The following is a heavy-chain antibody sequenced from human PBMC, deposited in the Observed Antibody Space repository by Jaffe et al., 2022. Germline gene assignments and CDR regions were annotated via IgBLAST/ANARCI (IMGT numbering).Heavy chain of an antibody. J-gene: IGHJ4*02. D-gene: IGHD5-12*01. Sequence: QVQLVQSGPEVRTPGSSVKVSCKASGVTFSSSTFHWVRQAPGQGLEWMGRLIPLLDVPVSAPKFQGRLTLTADKSTNTAYMQLSTLRSDDTAVYYCANSIKLWYFDYWGLGTLVTVSS. V-gene: IGHV1-69*02. CDR2: LIPLLDVP. CDR1: GVTFSSST. CDR3: ANSIKLWYFDY.